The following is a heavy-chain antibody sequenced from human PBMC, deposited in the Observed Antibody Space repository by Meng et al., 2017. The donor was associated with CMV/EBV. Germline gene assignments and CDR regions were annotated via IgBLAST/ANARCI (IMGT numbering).Heavy chain of an antibody. J-gene: IGHJ6*02. CDR3: ARAYSSSLHYAMDV. V-gene: IGHV3-43*01. Sequence: LSLTCAASGFTFADYTIHWVRQAPGKGLEWVSLINGDGDSTFYTGSVKGRFTVSRDNSKNSLYLQMDSLRTEDTAVYYCARAYSSSLHYAMDVWGQGTTVTVSS. CDR1: GFTFADYT. D-gene: IGHD5-12*01. CDR2: INGDGDST.